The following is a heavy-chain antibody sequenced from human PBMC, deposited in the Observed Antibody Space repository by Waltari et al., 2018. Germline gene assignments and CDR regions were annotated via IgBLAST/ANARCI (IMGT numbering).Heavy chain of an antibody. J-gene: IGHJ4*02. Sequence: QVQLQESGPGLVKPSETLSLTRAVSGYSISSGYYWGWIRQPPGKGLEWIGSIYHSRSTYYNPSLKSRVTISVDTSKNQFSLKLSSVTAADTAVYYCARVRGDREYYFDYWGQGTLVTVSS. V-gene: IGHV4-38-2*01. CDR2: IYHSRST. D-gene: IGHD3-10*01. CDR3: ARVRGDREYYFDY. CDR1: GYSISSGYY.